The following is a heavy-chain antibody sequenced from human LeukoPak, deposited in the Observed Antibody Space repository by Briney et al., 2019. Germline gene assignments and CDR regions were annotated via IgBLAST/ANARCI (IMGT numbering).Heavy chain of an antibody. D-gene: IGHD3-10*01. V-gene: IGHV4-39*07. J-gene: IGHJ3*02. CDR1: GGSISSSSYY. CDR2: IYYSGST. Sequence: PSETLSLTCTVSGGSISSSSYYWGWIRQPPGKGLEWIGSIYYSGSTYYNPSLKSRVTISVDTSKNQFSLKLSSVTAADTAVYYCALYGSGSYYNVIGAFDIWGQGTMVTVSS. CDR3: ALYGSGSYYNVIGAFDI.